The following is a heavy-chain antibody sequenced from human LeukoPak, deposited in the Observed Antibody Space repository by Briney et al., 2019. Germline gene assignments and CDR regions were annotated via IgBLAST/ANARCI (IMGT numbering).Heavy chain of an antibody. CDR2: INPNSGGT. CDR1: GYTFTGYY. J-gene: IGHJ5*02. V-gene: IGHV1-2*06. CDR3: AILGYCSSTSCPSGWFDP. Sequence: ASVKVSCKASGYTFTGYYMHWVRQAPGQGLEWMGRINPNSGGTNCAQKFQGRVTMTSDTSISTAYMELSRLRSDDTAVYYCAILGYCSSTSCPSGWFDPWGQGTLVTVSS. D-gene: IGHD2-2*01.